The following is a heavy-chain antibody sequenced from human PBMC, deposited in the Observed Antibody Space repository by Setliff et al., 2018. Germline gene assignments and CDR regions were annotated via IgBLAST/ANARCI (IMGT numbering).Heavy chain of an antibody. J-gene: IGHJ3*02. V-gene: IGHV5-51*01. CDR2: IYPDDSDT. CDR1: GYSFTSYW. D-gene: IGHD6-13*01. Sequence: PGESLKISCKGSGYSFTSYWIGWVRQMPGKGLEWMGIIYPDDSDTRYSPSFQGQVSISADKSISTAYLQWTSLKASDTAMYYCARPSARSNWYYSGASDIWGQGTMVTVSS. CDR3: ARPSARSNWYYSGASDI.